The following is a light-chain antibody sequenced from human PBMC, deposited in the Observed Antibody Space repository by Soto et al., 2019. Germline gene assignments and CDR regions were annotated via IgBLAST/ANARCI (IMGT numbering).Light chain of an antibody. Sequence: ELVLTQSPGTLSLSPGERATLSCRASQSVRSSYLAWYQQKPGQAPRLVVHGASNRAAGIPDRFSGRGSGTDFTLTISRLEPEDFAVYYCQQYGGSPMYTFGQGTKVDI. CDR2: GAS. CDR1: QSVRSSY. V-gene: IGKV3-20*01. CDR3: QQYGGSPMYT. J-gene: IGKJ2*01.